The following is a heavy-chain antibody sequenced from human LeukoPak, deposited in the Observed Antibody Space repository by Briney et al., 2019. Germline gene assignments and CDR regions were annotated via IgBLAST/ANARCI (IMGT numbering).Heavy chain of an antibody. CDR2: IIPIFGTA. D-gene: IGHD2-15*01. V-gene: IGHV1-69*05. J-gene: IGHJ5*02. Sequence: SVKVSCKASGGTFSSYAISWVRQAPGQGLEWMGGIIPIFGTANYAQKFQGRVTITTDESTSTAYMELSSLRSEDTAVYYCASTHTGPFRSGAPNWFDPWGQGTLVTVSS. CDR1: GGTFSSYA. CDR3: ASTHTGPFRSGAPNWFDP.